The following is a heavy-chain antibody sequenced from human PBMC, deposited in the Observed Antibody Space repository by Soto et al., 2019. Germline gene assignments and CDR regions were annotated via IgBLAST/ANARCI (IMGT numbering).Heavy chain of an antibody. V-gene: IGHV4-34*01. J-gene: IGHJ5*02. CDR3: ARGIPRGYSYVGTNWFDP. D-gene: IGHD5-18*01. CDR1: GGSFSGYY. CDR2: INHSGST. Sequence: ASETLSLTCAVYGGSFSGYYWSWIRQPPGKGLEWIGEINHSGSTNYNPSLKSRVTISVDTSKNQFSLKLSSVTAADTAVYYCARGIPRGYSYVGTNWFDPWGQGTLVTVSS.